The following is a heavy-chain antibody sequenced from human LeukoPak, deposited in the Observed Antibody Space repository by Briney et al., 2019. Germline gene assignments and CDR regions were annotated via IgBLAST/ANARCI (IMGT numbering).Heavy chain of an antibody. CDR3: ARYCSSTSCYTVDYYYGMDV. J-gene: IGHJ6*02. V-gene: IGHV4-30-2*01. Sequence: SETLSLTCAVSGGSISSGGYSWSRIRQPPGKGLEWIGYIYHSGSTYYNPSLKSRVTISVDRSKNQFSLKLSSVTAADTAVYYCARYCSSTSCYTVDYYYGMDVWGQGTTVTVSS. D-gene: IGHD2-2*02. CDR1: GGSISSGGYS. CDR2: IYHSGST.